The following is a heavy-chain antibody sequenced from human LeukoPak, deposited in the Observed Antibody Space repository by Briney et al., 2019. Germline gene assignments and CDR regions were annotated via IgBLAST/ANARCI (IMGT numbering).Heavy chain of an antibody. D-gene: IGHD5-18*01. CDR1: AGSISSYY. J-gene: IGHJ6*02. Sequence: SETLSLTCTVSAGSISSYYWSWIRQPPGKGLEWIGYIYYSGSTNYNPSLKSRVTISVDTSKNQSSLTLSSVTATDTAVYYCAKSYNYYHYYGMDVWGQGTTVTVSS. CDR2: IYYSGST. CDR3: AKSYNYYHYYGMDV. V-gene: IGHV4-59*01.